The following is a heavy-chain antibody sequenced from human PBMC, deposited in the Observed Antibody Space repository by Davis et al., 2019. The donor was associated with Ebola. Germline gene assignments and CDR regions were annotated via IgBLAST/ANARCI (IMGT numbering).Heavy chain of an antibody. D-gene: IGHD5-12*01. CDR1: GFTFSSYW. CDR2: INSDGSST. V-gene: IGHV3-74*01. CDR3: ARSGYDWGPYYYYGMDV. J-gene: IGHJ6*02. Sequence: GESLKISCAASGFTFSSYWMHWARQAPGKGLVWVSRINSDGSSTSYADSVKGRFTISRDNAKNTLYLQMNSLRAEDTAVYYCARSGYDWGPYYYYGMDVWGQGTTVTVSS.